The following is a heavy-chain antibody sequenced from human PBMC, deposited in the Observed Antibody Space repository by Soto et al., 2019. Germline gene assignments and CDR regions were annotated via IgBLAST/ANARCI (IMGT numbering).Heavy chain of an antibody. D-gene: IGHD2-2*01. V-gene: IGHV3-73*02. J-gene: IGHJ6*02. Sequence: EVQLVESGGGLVQPGGSLTLSCAASGFTFSGSAMHWVRQASGKGLEWVGRIRSKANSYATAYAASVKGRFTISRDDSKNTAYLQMNSLKTEDTAVYYCTRHERDIVVVPAAYGMDVWGQGTTVTVSS. CDR1: GFTFSGSA. CDR2: IRSKANSYAT. CDR3: TRHERDIVVVPAAYGMDV.